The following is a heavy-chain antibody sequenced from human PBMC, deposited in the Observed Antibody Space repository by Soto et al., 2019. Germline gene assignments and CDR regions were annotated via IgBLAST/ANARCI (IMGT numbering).Heavy chain of an antibody. CDR3: VRDYYDGSASYGFEF. CDR2: INPKSGGA. V-gene: IGHV1-2*04. J-gene: IGHJ3*01. Sequence: QVHLVQSGAEVKKPGASVKVSCKASGYVFTGYYIHWVRQAPGQGLEWMGWINPKSGGANIAQKFQGWVTLTRDTCISTTYMEVNRLTSNDTAVYYCVRDYYDGSASYGFEFWGQGTPVTVAS. D-gene: IGHD3-22*01. CDR1: GYVFTGYY.